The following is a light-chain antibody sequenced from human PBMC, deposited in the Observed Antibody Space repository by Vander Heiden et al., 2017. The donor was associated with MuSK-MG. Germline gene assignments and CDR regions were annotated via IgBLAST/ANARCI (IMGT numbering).Light chain of an antibody. CDR2: SAS. Sequence: DIHMTPSPSSLSASVGDRVTITCRASQRISNYLHWYQQKPGKAPKLLIYSASSLHSGVPSRFSGSRSGTDFTLTISSLQPEDIATYYCQQCYSAPYTFGQGTKLE. J-gene: IGKJ2*01. CDR3: QQCYSAPYT. V-gene: IGKV1-39*01. CDR1: QRISNY.